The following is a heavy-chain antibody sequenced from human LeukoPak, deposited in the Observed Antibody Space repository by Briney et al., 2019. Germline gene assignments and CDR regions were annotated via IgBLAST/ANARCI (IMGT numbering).Heavy chain of an antibody. CDR2: INPNSGGT. D-gene: IGHD6-13*01. J-gene: IGHJ5*02. Sequence: WASVKVSCKASGYTFTGYYMHWVRQAPGQGLEWMGWINPNSGGTNYAQKFQGRVTMTRDTSISTACMELSRLRSDDTAVYYCARGPHSSSWYSWFDPWGQGTLVTVSS. V-gene: IGHV1-2*02. CDR1: GYTFTGYY. CDR3: ARGPHSSSWYSWFDP.